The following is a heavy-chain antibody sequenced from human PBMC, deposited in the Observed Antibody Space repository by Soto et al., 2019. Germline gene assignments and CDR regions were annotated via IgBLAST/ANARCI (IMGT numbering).Heavy chain of an antibody. CDR1: GFTFSSYW. J-gene: IGHJ4*02. CDR2: IKQDGSEK. CDR3: AGHSSSPYYFDY. Sequence: EVQLVESGGGLVQPGGSLRLSCAASGFTFSSYWMSWIRQAPGKGLEWVANIKQDGSEKYYVDSVKGRFTISRDNAKNSLYLQMNSLRAEDTAVYYCAGHSSSPYYFDYWGQGTLVTVSS. V-gene: IGHV3-7*05. D-gene: IGHD6-6*01.